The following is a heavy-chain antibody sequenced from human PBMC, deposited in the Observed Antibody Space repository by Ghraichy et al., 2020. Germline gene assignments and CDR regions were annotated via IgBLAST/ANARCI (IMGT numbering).Heavy chain of an antibody. J-gene: IGHJ3*01. CDR2: MTSDTRTI. Sequence: GGSLRLSCAASGFTFSIYSMNWVRQAPGKGLEWVSYMTSDTRTIYYADSVKGRFTISRDNAKNSLYLQMDGLRAEDTAVYFCARSVEYAFDFWGQGTMVTVSS. CDR3: ARSVEYAFDF. D-gene: IGHD4-23*01. V-gene: IGHV3-48*01. CDR1: GFTFSIYS.